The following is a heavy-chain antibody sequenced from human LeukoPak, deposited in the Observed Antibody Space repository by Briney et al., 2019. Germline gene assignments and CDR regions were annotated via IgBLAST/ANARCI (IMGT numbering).Heavy chain of an antibody. Sequence: GGSLRLSCAASGFTVSSNYMSWVRQAPGKGLEWVSVIYSGGSTYYADSVKGRFTISRDNAKNSLYLQMNSLRAEDTAVYYCARVTPTGTAMGFWGQGTLVTVSS. J-gene: IGHJ4*02. CDR2: IYSGGST. CDR1: GFTVSSNY. D-gene: IGHD5-18*01. CDR3: ARVTPTGTAMGF. V-gene: IGHV3-66*01.